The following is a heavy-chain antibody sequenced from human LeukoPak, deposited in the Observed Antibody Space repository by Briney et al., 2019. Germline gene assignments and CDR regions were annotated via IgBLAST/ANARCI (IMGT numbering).Heavy chain of an antibody. D-gene: IGHD3-22*01. CDR3: ASEYYYDSSGYYFG. CDR2: IYSGGST. CDR1: GFTVSSNY. Sequence: SGGSLRLSCAASGFTVSSNYMSWVRQAPGKGLEWVSVIYSGGSTYYADSVKGRFTISRDNSKNTLYLQMNSLRAEDTAVYYCASEYYYDSSGYYFGWGQGTLVTVSS. J-gene: IGHJ4*02. V-gene: IGHV3-53*01.